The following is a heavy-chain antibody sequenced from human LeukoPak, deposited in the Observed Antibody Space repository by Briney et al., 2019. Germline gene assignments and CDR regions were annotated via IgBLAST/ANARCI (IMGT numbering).Heavy chain of an antibody. CDR2: ISGSGGST. V-gene: IGHV3-11*04. J-gene: IGHJ5*02. CDR3: ARDRITMVRGVIKVPNWFDP. CDR1: GFTFSDYY. Sequence: GGSLRLSCAASGFTFSDYYMSWIRQAPGKGLGWVSAISGSGGSTYYADSVKGRFTISRDNAKNSLYLQMNSLRAEDTAVYYCARDRITMVRGVIKVPNWFDPWGQGTLVTVSS. D-gene: IGHD3-10*01.